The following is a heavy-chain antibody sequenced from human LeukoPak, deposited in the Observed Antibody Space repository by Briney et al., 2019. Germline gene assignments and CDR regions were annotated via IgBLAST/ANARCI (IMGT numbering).Heavy chain of an antibody. V-gene: IGHV1-69*05. D-gene: IGHD3-22*01. J-gene: IGHJ4*02. CDR1: GGTFSSYA. CDR2: IIPIFGTA. CDR3: AGGDHYDSSGYWVPFDY. Sequence: ASVKVSCKASGGTFSSYAISWVRQAPGQGLEWMGGIIPIFGTANYAQKFQGRVTITTDESTSTAYMELSSLRSEDTAVYYCAGGDHYDSSGYWVPFDYWGQRTLVTVSS.